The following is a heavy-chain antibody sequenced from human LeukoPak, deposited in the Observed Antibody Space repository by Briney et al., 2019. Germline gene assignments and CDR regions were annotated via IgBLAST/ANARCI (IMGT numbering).Heavy chain of an antibody. Sequence: ASVKVSCKASGYSLTTYGISWVRQAPGQGLEWMGWISAYNGNTDHAQNLQGRVTMTTDTSTNTAYMELRSLRSDDTAVYYCARAPPYYDSLTRYYHPHYGMDVWGQGTTVTVSS. D-gene: IGHD3-9*01. CDR2: ISAYNGNT. CDR1: GYSLTTYG. CDR3: ARAPPYYDSLTRYYHPHYGMDV. V-gene: IGHV1-18*01. J-gene: IGHJ6*02.